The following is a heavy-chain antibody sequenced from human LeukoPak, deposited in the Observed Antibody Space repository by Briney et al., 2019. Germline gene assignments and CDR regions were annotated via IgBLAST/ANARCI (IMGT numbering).Heavy chain of an antibody. CDR1: GFTVSSNY. Sequence: PGGSLRLSFTDSGFTVSSNYKSKVRQTPGKGLERVSVIYSGGSTYYADCVKGRFTISRDNSKNTLYLQMNSLRAEDTAVYYCAREMNGADPLSMDVWGKGTTVTVSS. J-gene: IGHJ6*03. V-gene: IGHV3-53*01. CDR3: AREMNGADPLSMDV. CDR2: IYSGGST. D-gene: IGHD2-8*01.